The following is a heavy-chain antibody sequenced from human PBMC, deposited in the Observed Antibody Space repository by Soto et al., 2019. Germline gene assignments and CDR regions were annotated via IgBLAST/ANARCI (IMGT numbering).Heavy chain of an antibody. J-gene: IGHJ4*02. CDR1: GGSISSSSYY. D-gene: IGHD4-17*01. V-gene: IGHV4-39*01. CDR2: IYYSGST. Sequence: SETLSLTCTVSGGSISSSSYYWGWIRQPPGKGLEWIGSIYYSGSTYYNPSLKSRVTISVDTSKNQFSLKLSSVTAADTAVYYCAGNDYGDYRFDYWGQGTRVTVSS. CDR3: AGNDYGDYRFDY.